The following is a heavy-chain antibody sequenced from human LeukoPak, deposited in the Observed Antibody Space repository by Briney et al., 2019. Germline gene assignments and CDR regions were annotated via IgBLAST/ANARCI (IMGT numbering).Heavy chain of an antibody. D-gene: IGHD1-26*01. CDR3: ARLVGATREDAFDI. Sequence: SVKVSCKASGGTFSSYAISWVRQAPGQGFEWMGGIIPIFGTANYAQKFQGRVTITTDESTSTAYMELSSLRSEDTAVYYCARLVGATREDAFDIWGQGTMVTVSS. J-gene: IGHJ3*02. V-gene: IGHV1-69*05. CDR1: GGTFSSYA. CDR2: IIPIFGTA.